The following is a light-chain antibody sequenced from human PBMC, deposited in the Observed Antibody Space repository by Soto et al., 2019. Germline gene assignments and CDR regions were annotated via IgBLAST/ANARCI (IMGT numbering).Light chain of an antibody. J-gene: IGKJ2*01. CDR3: QQYNSYSRT. V-gene: IGKV1-5*03. CDR2: KAS. CDR1: QSFNNW. Sequence: DIQMTQSPSTLSASVGDRVTITCRASQSFNNWLAWYQQKPGKAPRLLIYKASTLESGVPSRFSGSGSGTEFTLTISSLQPDDFATYYCQQYNSYSRTFGQGTKLEIK.